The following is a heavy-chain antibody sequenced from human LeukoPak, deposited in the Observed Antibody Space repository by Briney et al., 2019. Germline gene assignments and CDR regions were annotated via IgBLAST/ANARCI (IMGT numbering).Heavy chain of an antibody. D-gene: IGHD3-10*01. CDR1: GFTFSSYW. J-gene: IGHJ4*02. V-gene: IGHV3-7*01. CDR2: IKQDGSEK. Sequence: PGGSLRLSCAASGFTFSSYWMSWVRQAPGKGLEWVANIKQDGSEKYYVDSVKGRFTISRDNAKNSLYLQMNSLRAEDTAVYYCARRFLGAGEIYFDYWGQGTLVTVSS. CDR3: ARRFLGAGEIYFDY.